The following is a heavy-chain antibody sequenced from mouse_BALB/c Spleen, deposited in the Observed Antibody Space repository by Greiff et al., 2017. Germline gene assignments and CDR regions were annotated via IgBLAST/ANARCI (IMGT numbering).Heavy chain of an antibody. D-gene: IGHD2-10*02. CDR3: AREGEYGKPFAY. V-gene: IGHV5-6*01. CDR1: GFTFSSYG. CDR2: ISSGGSYT. Sequence: EVMLVESGGDLVKPGGSLKLSCAASGFTFSSYGMSWVRQTPDKRLEWVATISSGGSYTYYPDSVKGRFTISRDNAKNTLYLQMSSLKSEDTAMYYCAREGEYGKPFAYWGQGTLVTVSA. J-gene: IGHJ3*01.